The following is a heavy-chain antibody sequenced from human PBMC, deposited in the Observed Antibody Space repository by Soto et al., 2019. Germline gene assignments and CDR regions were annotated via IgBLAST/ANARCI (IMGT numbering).Heavy chain of an antibody. D-gene: IGHD6-13*01. V-gene: IGHV3-30-3*01. J-gene: IGHJ6*02. Sequence: QVQLVESGGGVVQPGRSLRLSCAASGFTFSSYAMHWVRQAPGKGLEWVAVISYDGSNKYYADSVKGRFTISRDNSKNTLYLQMNSLRAEDTAVYYCARDARIAAAGTRYYGMDVWGQGTTVSVSS. CDR2: ISYDGSNK. CDR3: ARDARIAAAGTRYYGMDV. CDR1: GFTFSSYA.